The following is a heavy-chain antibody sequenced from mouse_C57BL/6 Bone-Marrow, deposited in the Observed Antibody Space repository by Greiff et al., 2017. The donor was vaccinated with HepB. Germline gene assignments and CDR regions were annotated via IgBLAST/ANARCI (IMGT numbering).Heavy chain of an antibody. D-gene: IGHD1-1*01. CDR2: IYPSDSET. V-gene: IGHV1-61*01. J-gene: IGHJ2*01. Sequence: QVQLQQPGAELVRPGSSVKLSCKASGYTFTSYWMDWVKQRPGQGLEWIGNIYPSDSETHYNQKFKDKATLTVDKSSSTAYMQLSSLTSEDSAVYYCARWSYYGSSYRVYWGQGTTLTVSS. CDR1: GYTFTSYW. CDR3: ARWSYYGSSYRVY.